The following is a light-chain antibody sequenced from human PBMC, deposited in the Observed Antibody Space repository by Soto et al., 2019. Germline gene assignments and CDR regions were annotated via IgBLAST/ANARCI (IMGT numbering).Light chain of an antibody. J-gene: IGKJ4*01. Sequence: TIMTQSPDTLSVSLWERATLSCRASQSLRSSLAWYQQKPGQAPRLLIYRASTMATGVPATFSGSGSGTEFTLSISSLQSEHLGVYYCQQDSSWPLTFGGGTKVDIK. CDR2: RAS. CDR1: QSLRSS. CDR3: QQDSSWPLT. V-gene: IGKV3-15*01.